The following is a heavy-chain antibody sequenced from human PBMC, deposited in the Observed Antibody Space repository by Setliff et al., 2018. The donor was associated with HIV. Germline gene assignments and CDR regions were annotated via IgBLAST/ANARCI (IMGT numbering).Heavy chain of an antibody. J-gene: IGHJ4*01. V-gene: IGHV4-39*01. Sequence: PSETLSLTCSVFGGSISTYSYYWGWVRQPPGMGLEWIGSIYHTANTHYSPSLETRVAIFVDTSKHQFSLSLSSVTAADSAMYYGVRHDPPHSGRFYFDLWGRGTLVTVSS. CDR2: IYHTANT. D-gene: IGHD1-26*01. CDR3: VRHDPPHSGRFYFDL. CDR1: GGSISTYSYY.